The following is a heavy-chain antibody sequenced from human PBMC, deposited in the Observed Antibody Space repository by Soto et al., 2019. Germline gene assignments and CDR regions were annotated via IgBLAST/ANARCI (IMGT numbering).Heavy chain of an antibody. J-gene: IGHJ6*02. Sequence: WASVKVSCKASGYTFTGYYMHWVRQAPGQGLEWMGWINPNSGGTNYARKFQGWVTMTRDTSISTAYMELSRLRSDDTAVYYCARDQGYYDLGCCLFSYYGIYVRSQGTTVPVS. CDR3: ARDQGYYDLGCCLFSYYGIYV. D-gene: IGHD3-3*01. CDR2: INPNSGGT. CDR1: GYTFTGYY. V-gene: IGHV1-2*04.